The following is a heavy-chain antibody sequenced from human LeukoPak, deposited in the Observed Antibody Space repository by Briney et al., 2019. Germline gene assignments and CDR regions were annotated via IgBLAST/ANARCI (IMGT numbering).Heavy chain of an antibody. Sequence: SVKVSCKASGGTFSSYGINWVRQAPGQGLEWMGKIIPIVVTTNNAQRFQGRVNMTADKSTNTAYMELNSLRSEDTAVYYCATGAVTTGGPFDYWGQGTLVSVSS. D-gene: IGHD4-17*01. CDR2: IIPIVVTT. CDR3: ATGAVTTGGPFDY. CDR1: GGTFSSYG. J-gene: IGHJ4*02. V-gene: IGHV1-69*04.